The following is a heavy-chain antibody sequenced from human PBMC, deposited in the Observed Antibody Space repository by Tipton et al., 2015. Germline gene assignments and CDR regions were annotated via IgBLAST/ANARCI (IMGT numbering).Heavy chain of an antibody. V-gene: IGHV4-61*01. CDR2: IFHSGST. CDR3: ARGGAGYYYDSVGYLS. Sequence: TLSLTCSVYGGSVTSNNYFWSWIRQPPGKGLEWIGYIFHSGSTSYNPSLRSRVFISIDTSKNQFSLKLNSVTAADTAVYYCARGGAGYYYDSVGYLSWGQGTLVTVSS. CDR1: GGSVTSNNYF. J-gene: IGHJ5*02. D-gene: IGHD3-22*01.